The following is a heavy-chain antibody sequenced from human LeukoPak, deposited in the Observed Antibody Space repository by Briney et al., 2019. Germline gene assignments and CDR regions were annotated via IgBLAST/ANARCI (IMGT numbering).Heavy chain of an antibody. D-gene: IGHD5-18*01. CDR2: IKSKTDGGTT. CDR3: TTGSDTAMVTYPFDH. J-gene: IGHJ4*02. CDR1: GFTFSNAW. Sequence: GGSLRLSCAASGFTFSNAWMSWVRQAPGKGLEWVGRIKSKTDGGTTDYAAPVKGRFTISRDDSKNTLYLQMNSLKTEDTAVYYCTTGSDTAMVTYPFDHWGQGTLVTVSS. V-gene: IGHV3-15*01.